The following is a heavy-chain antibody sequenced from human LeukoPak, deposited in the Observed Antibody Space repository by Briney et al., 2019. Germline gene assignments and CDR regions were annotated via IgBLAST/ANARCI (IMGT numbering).Heavy chain of an antibody. CDR1: GGSISSSSYY. CDR2: IYYSGST. CDR3: ARLLSIADAFDI. J-gene: IGHJ3*02. V-gene: IGHV4-39*01. Sequence: PSETLSLTCTVSGGSISSSSYYWGWIRQPRGKGLEWIGSIYYSGSTYYNPSLKSRVTISVDTSKNQFSLKLSSVTAADTAIYYCARLLSIADAFDIWGQGTMVTVSS. D-gene: IGHD2/OR15-2a*01.